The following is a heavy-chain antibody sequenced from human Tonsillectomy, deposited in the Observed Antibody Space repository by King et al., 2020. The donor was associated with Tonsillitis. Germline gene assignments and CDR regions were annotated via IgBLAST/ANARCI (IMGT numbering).Heavy chain of an antibody. Sequence: VQLVESGGGLIQPGGSLRLSCAASGFTVSSNYMSWVRQAPGKGLEWVSVIYSGGSTYHADSVKGRFTISRDNSKNTLYLQMNSLRAEDTAVYYCARGFEYSSGYYPGCFQHWGQGTLVTVSS. CDR1: GFTVSSNY. CDR3: ARGFEYSSGYYPGCFQH. D-gene: IGHD3-22*01. CDR2: IYSGGST. J-gene: IGHJ1*01. V-gene: IGHV3-53*01.